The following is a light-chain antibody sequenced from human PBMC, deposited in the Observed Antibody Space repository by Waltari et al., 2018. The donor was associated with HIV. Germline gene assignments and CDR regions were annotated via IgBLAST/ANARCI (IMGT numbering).Light chain of an antibody. Sequence: EIVLTQSPATLSLSPGERATLSCRASQGVSSYLAWYQQKPAQSPRLLNYDASNRATGIPAMFSGSGSGTDFTLTISSLEPEDFAVYFCQQRSNWPLTFGGGTKVEIK. CDR3: QQRSNWPLT. V-gene: IGKV3-11*01. CDR2: DAS. CDR1: QGVSSY. J-gene: IGKJ4*01.